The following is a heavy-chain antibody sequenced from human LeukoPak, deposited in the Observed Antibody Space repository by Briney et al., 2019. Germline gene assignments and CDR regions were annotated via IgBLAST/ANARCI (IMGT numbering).Heavy chain of an antibody. Sequence: GGSLRLSCAASGFTFSSYWMHWVRQAPGKGLVWVSRIKSAGSSIMYADSVKGRFTTSRDNAKNTLYLQMNSLRAEDTAVYYCARDLDYGGKSNFDYWGQGTLVTVSS. CDR3: ARDLDYGGKSNFDY. D-gene: IGHD4-23*01. CDR1: GFTFSSYW. J-gene: IGHJ4*02. CDR2: IKSAGSSI. V-gene: IGHV3-74*03.